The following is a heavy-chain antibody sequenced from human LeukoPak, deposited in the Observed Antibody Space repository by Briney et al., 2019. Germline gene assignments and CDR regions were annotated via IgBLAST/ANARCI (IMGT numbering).Heavy chain of an antibody. Sequence: KPSETLSLTCSVSGGSISSYYWSWIRQPPGKGLEWVGYIYYRGSPNYNPSLKSRVTISEDASKNQFSLKLTSVTAADTAVYYCAGREGTWGAFDIWGQGTMVTVSS. CDR3: AGREGTWGAFDI. CDR2: IYYRGSP. V-gene: IGHV4-59*03. CDR1: GGSISSYY. J-gene: IGHJ3*02. D-gene: IGHD7-27*01.